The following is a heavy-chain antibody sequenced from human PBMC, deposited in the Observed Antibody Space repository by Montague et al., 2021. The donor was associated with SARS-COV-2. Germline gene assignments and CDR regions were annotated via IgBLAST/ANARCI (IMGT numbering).Heavy chain of an antibody. J-gene: IGHJ5*02. CDR1: GGSISSYY. Sequence: SETLSLTCTVSGGSISSYYWSWIRQPPGKGLEWIGYIYYSGSTXXXPSXXXRVTISVDTSKNQFSLKLSSVTAADTAVYYCARRSLGYCNGGSCYSAFDPWGQGTLVTVPS. CDR3: ARRSLGYCNGGSCYSAFDP. CDR2: IYYSGST. V-gene: IGHV4-59*01. D-gene: IGHD2-15*01.